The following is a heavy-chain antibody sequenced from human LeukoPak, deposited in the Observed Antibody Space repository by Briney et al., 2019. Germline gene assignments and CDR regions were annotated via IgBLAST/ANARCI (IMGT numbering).Heavy chain of an antibody. CDR2: TYYRSQWYY. CDR3: ARKGGRNDAFDI. Sequence: SQTLSLTCAISGDSVSSNSGAWNWIRQSPSRGLEWLGRTYYRSQWYYDYAGSVKSRILIHPDTSKNQFSLQLNSVTPDDTAAYYCARKGGRNDAFDIWGQGTMVTVSS. CDR1: GDSVSSNSGA. J-gene: IGHJ3*02. D-gene: IGHD1-26*01. V-gene: IGHV6-1*01.